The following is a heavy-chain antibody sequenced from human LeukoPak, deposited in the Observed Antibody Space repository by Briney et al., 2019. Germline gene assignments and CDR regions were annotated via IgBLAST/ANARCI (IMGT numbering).Heavy chain of an antibody. CDR2: IYYTGTT. CDR3: ASRRGKYSGSYSVDY. D-gene: IGHD1-26*01. V-gene: IGHV4-39*01. CDR1: GGSISSSLYH. J-gene: IGHJ4*02. Sequence: SETLSLTCTVSGGSISSSLYHWGWIRQSPGKNLEWLGSIYYTGTTHYNPSLKSRVTISVDTSKNQFSLKLSSVTAADTAVYYCASRRGKYSGSYSVDYWGQGTLVTVSS.